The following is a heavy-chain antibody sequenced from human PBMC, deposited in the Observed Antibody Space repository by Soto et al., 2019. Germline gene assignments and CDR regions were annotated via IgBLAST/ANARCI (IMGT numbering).Heavy chain of an antibody. CDR2: IIPILVIA. CDR1: GGTFSSYT. V-gene: IGHV1-69*02. J-gene: IGHJ3*02. D-gene: IGHD2-15*01. Sequence: ASVKVSCKASGGTFSSYTISWVRQAPGQGLEWMGRIIPILVIANYAQKFQGRVTITADKSTRTAYMELSSLRSEDTAVYYCARRMDDPRAFDIWGQGTMVTVSS. CDR3: ARRMDDPRAFDI.